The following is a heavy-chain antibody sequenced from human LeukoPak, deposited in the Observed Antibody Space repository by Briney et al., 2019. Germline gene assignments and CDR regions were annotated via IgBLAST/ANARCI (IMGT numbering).Heavy chain of an antibody. Sequence: PSETLSLTCAVYGGSFSGYYWSWIRQPPGKGLEWISEINHSGSTKYNPSLKSRVTTSVDTSKNQFSLKLTSVTAADTAVYFCARVKYYYGSGSYSSYYYSYGIDVWGQGTTVTVSS. CDR2: INHSGST. J-gene: IGHJ6*02. CDR3: ARVKYYYGSGSYSSYYYSYGIDV. V-gene: IGHV4-34*01. D-gene: IGHD3-10*01. CDR1: GGSFSGYY.